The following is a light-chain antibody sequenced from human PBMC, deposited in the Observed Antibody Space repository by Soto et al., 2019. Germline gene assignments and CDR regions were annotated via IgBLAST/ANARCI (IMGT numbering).Light chain of an antibody. CDR1: SSDVGNYDY. V-gene: IGLV2-14*01. CDR2: EVT. Sequence: QSALTQPASVSGSPGQSITISCTGSSSDVGNYDYVSWYQQHPDKAPKLMIYEVTHRPSGVSNRFSGSKSGNTASLTISGLQAEDEADYYCCSYSSRTTVYLFATGTKLTGL. J-gene: IGLJ1*01. CDR3: CSYSSRTTVYL.